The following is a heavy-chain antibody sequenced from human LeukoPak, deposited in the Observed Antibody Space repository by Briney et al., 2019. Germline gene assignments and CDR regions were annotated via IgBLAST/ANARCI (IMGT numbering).Heavy chain of an antibody. V-gene: IGHV3-7*03. J-gene: IGHJ3*02. CDR1: GFTFSSYW. CDR2: IKQDGSEK. D-gene: IGHD6-13*01. Sequence: GGSLRLSCAASGFTFSSYWMSWVRQAPGKGLEWVANIKQDGSEKYYVDSVKGRFTISRDSAKNSLYLQMNSLRAEDTAVYYCARDPGRWSDAFDIWGQGTMVTVSS. CDR3: ARDPGRWSDAFDI.